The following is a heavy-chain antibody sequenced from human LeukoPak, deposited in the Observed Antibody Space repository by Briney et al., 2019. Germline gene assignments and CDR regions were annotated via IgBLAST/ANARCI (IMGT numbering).Heavy chain of an antibody. V-gene: IGHV3-30-3*01. Sequence: SGGSLRLSCAASGFTFSSYAMHWVRQAPGKGLEWVAVISYDGSNKYYADSVKGRFTISRDNSKNTLYLQMNSLRAEDTAVYYCARGPPFDYWGQGTLVTVSS. CDR2: ISYDGSNK. J-gene: IGHJ4*02. CDR1: GFTFSSYA. CDR3: ARGPPFDY.